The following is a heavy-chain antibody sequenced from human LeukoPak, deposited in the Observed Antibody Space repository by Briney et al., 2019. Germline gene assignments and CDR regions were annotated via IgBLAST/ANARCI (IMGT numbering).Heavy chain of an antibody. D-gene: IGHD2-2*02. V-gene: IGHV3-30*04. CDR2: ISYDGSNK. J-gene: IGHJ3*01. CDR1: GFTFSSYA. CDR3: AMKAVPRPRLYDAFDF. Sequence: GGSLRLSCAASGFTFSSYAMHWVRQTPGKGLEWVAVISYDGSNKYYADSVKGRFTISRDNSKNTLYLQMNSLRADDTAVYYCAMKAVPRPRLYDAFDFWGQGTVVTVSS.